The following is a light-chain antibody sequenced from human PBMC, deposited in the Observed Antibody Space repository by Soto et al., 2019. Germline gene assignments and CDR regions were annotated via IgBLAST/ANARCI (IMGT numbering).Light chain of an antibody. CDR3: CSYAGSSTYI. Sequence: QSALTQPASVSGSPGHSITISCTGTSSDVGSHNLVSWYQQHPDRAPKLRIYEGSKRPSGVSNRFSGSKSGNTASLTISGLQAEDEADYFCCSYAGSSTYIFGSGTKVTVL. CDR1: SSDVGSHNL. J-gene: IGLJ1*01. CDR2: EGS. V-gene: IGLV2-23*01.